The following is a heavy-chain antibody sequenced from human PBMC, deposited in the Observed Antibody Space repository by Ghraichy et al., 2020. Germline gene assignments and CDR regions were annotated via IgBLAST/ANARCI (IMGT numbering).Heavy chain of an antibody. Sequence: GGSLRLSCAASGFTVSSNYMSWVRQAPGKGLEWVSVIYSGGSTNYADSVKGRFTISRDNPKKTLYHQMNSLRAEDTAVYYCARWNYGGLGTIWGQGTMVTVSS. CDR2: IYSGGST. J-gene: IGHJ3*02. V-gene: IGHV3-53*01. CDR3: ARWNYGGLGTI. CDR1: GFTVSSNY. D-gene: IGHD4-23*01.